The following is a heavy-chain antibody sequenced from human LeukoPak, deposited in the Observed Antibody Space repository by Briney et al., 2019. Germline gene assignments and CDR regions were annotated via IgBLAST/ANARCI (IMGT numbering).Heavy chain of an antibody. D-gene: IGHD3-3*01. V-gene: IGHV3-23*01. J-gene: IGHJ4*02. Sequence: GGSLRLSCAASGFTFSSYAMSWVRQAPGKGLEWVSAISGSGGSTYYADSVKGRFTISRDNSKNSLYLQMNSLRAEDTAVYYCARERGPITIFGVVIMQDGTLDYWGQGTLVTVSS. CDR1: GFTFSSYA. CDR2: ISGSGGST. CDR3: ARERGPITIFGVVIMQDGTLDY.